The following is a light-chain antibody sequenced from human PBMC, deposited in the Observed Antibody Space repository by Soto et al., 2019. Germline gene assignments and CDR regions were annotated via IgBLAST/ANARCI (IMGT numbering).Light chain of an antibody. V-gene: IGKV1-12*01. CDR2: ATS. CDR3: QQTQSLPLS. Sequence: IQMTQSPSSVSASVGDRVTMTCRASQGVGGWLAWYQQKPGKVPKLLIYATSSLHSGVPSRFSGSGSGTDFTLSISSLQHEDFETYYCQQTQSLPLSLGPGTKVDIK. J-gene: IGKJ3*01. CDR1: QGVGGW.